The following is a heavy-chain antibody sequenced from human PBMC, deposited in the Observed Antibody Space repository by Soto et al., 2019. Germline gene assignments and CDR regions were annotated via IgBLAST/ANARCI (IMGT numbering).Heavy chain of an antibody. CDR3: ARESAVGSSKRGFEY. CDR2: ISNTGNT. J-gene: IGHJ4*02. Sequence: VQLQESGPRLVRPSETLSLSCTVSGGSISGYYWNWIRQPQARGLEWIGYISNTGNTNYHPSLKSRVSLSVDTSTNQVSLNLRAVTAEDTALYFCARESAVGSSKRGFEYWGPGTLVPVSS. D-gene: IGHD2-2*01. CDR1: GGSISGYY. V-gene: IGHV4-59*01.